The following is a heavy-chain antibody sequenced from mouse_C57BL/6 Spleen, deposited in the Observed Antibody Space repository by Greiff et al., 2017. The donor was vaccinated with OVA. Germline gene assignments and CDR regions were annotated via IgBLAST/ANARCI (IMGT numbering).Heavy chain of an antibody. Sequence: QVQLQQPGAELVRPGSSVKLSCKASGYTFTSYWMHWVQQRPIQGLEWIGYIDPSDSATHYTHKFKDQATLTVDKSSSTTYMQISSLTSEDSAVYDCARAYYYGSSYYIGYWGQGTTLTVSS. CDR1: GYTFTSYW. J-gene: IGHJ2*01. V-gene: IGHV1-52*01. CDR2: IDPSDSAT. D-gene: IGHD1-1*01. CDR3: ARAYYYGSSYYIGY.